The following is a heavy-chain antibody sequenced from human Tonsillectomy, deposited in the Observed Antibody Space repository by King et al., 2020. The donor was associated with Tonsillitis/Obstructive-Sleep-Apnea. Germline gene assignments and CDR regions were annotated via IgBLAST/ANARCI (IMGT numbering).Heavy chain of an antibody. CDR3: ARVSPEGYCSSASCHGAFDI. J-gene: IGHJ3*02. D-gene: IGHD2-2*01. Sequence: VQLVESGGGVVQPGGSLRLSCAASGFSFSSSAMHWVRQAPGKGLEGVAIISYDGSIKYYADSVRGRFTSSRDNSQSTLFLQLNSLRPEDTAVYFCARVSPEGYCSSASCHGAFDIWGQGTMVTVSS. CDR1: GFSFSSSA. V-gene: IGHV3-30*01. CDR2: ISYDGSIK.